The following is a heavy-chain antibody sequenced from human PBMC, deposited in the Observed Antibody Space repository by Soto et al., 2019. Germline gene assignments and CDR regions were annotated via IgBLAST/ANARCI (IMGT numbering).Heavy chain of an antibody. V-gene: IGHV3-33*01. CDR3: ARDASDYSLWSVYYPSRNGMDV. J-gene: IGHJ6*02. CDR2: IWYDGSKK. CDR1: GFTFSSFG. Sequence: QVQVVESGGGVVQPGRSLRLSCAASGFTFSSFGMHWVRQAPGKGLEWVSLIWYDGSKKSYGDSVKGRFTISRDNSRNTVYLQMNSLRADDTAVYYCARDASDYSLWSVYYPSRNGMDVWGQGTTVTVSS. D-gene: IGHD3-3*01.